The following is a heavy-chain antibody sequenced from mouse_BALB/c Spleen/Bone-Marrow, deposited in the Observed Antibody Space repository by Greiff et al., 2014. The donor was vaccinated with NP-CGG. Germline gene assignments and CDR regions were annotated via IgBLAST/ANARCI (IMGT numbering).Heavy chain of an antibody. J-gene: IGHJ3*01. CDR3: ARPYYYGSSGDSWFAY. D-gene: IGHD1-1*01. CDR2: IIPYNDGT. V-gene: IGHV1-14*01. CDR1: GYTFTSYV. Sequence: EVQLQQPGPELVKPGASVKMSCKASGYTFTSYVMHWVKQKPGQGLEWIGYIIPYNDGTNYNEKFKGKATLTSDKSSSTAYMELSSLTSEDSAVYYCARPYYYGSSGDSWFAYWGQGTLVTVSA.